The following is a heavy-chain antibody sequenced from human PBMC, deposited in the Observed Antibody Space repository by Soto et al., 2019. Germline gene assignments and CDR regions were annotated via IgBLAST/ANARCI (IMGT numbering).Heavy chain of an antibody. Sequence: GASVKVSCKASGYTFTSYAMHWVRQAPGQRLEWMGWINAGNGNTKYSQKFQGRVTITRDTSASTAYMELSSLRSEDTAVYYCARVMTREYDFWSGWISYYYYGMDVWGQGTTVTVSS. D-gene: IGHD3-3*01. CDR1: GYTFTSYA. V-gene: IGHV1-3*01. J-gene: IGHJ6*02. CDR2: INAGNGNT. CDR3: ARVMTREYDFWSGWISYYYYGMDV.